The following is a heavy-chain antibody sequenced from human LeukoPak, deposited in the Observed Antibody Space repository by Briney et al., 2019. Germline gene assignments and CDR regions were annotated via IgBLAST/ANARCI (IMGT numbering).Heavy chain of an antibody. V-gene: IGHV1-69*13. CDR3: ARDGAIPYAFDI. Sequence: ASVKVSCKASGGTFSSYAISWVRQAPGQGLEWMGGIIPIFGTANYAQKFQGRVTITAGESTSTAYMELSSLRSEDTAVYYCARDGAIPYAFDIWGQGTMVTVSS. CDR2: IIPIFGTA. CDR1: GGTFSSYA. D-gene: IGHD2-2*02. J-gene: IGHJ3*02.